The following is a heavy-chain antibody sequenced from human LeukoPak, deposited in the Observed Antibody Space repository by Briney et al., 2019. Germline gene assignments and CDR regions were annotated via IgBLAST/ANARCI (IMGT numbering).Heavy chain of an antibody. CDR3: ARAIRGDSSGYDYWFDP. V-gene: IGHV1-8*01. J-gene: IGHJ5*02. Sequence: GASVKVSCKASGYTFTSYDINWVRQATGQGLEWMGWMNPNSGNTGYAQKFQGRVTMTRNTSISTAYMELSSLRSEDTAVYYCARAIRGDSSGYDYWFDPWGQGTLVTVSS. D-gene: IGHD3-22*01. CDR2: MNPNSGNT. CDR1: GYTFTSYD.